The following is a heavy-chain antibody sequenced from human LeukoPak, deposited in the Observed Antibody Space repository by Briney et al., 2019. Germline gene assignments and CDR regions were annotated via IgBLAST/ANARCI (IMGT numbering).Heavy chain of an antibody. D-gene: IGHD3-9*01. CDR2: IYTSGST. CDR3: AREGRLWDDILTGYYQTYYFDY. Sequence: SQTLSLTCIVSGGSISSGSYYWSWIRQPAGKGLEWIGRIYTSGSTNYNPSLKSRVTMSVDTSKNHFSLKLSSVTAADTAVYYCAREGRLWDDILTGYYQTYYFDYWGQGTLVTVSS. CDR1: GGSISSGSYY. V-gene: IGHV4-61*02. J-gene: IGHJ4*02.